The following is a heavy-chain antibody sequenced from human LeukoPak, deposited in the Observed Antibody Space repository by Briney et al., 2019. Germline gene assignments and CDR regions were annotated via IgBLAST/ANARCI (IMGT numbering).Heavy chain of an antibody. V-gene: IGHV1-2*02. Sequence: GAPVKVSCKASGYTFTGYYMHWVRQAPGQGLEWMGWINPNSGGTNYAQKFQGRVTMTRDTSISTAYMELSRLRSDDTAVYYCARDLHDFWSGYYITPEGGYWGQGTLVTVSS. CDR3: ARDLHDFWSGYYITPEGGY. CDR2: INPNSGGT. D-gene: IGHD3-3*01. J-gene: IGHJ4*02. CDR1: GYTFTGYY.